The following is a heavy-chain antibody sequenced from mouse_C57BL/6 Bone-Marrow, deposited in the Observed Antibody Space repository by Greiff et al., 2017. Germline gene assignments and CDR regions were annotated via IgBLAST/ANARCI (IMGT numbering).Heavy chain of an antibody. CDR1: GYTFTSYW. D-gene: IGHD2-2*01. CDR2: IYPGSGST. Sequence: QVHVKQPGAELVKPGASVKMSCKASGYTFTSYWITWVKQRPGQGLEWIGDIYPGSGSTNYNEKFKSKATLTVDTSSSTAYMQLSSLTSEDSAVYYCARGYYGYDGGFAYWGQGTLVTVSA. V-gene: IGHV1-55*01. J-gene: IGHJ3*01. CDR3: ARGYYGYDGGFAY.